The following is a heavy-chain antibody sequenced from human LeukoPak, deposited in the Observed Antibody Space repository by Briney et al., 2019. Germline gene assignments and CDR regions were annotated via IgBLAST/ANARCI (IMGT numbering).Heavy chain of an antibody. D-gene: IGHD3-3*01. J-gene: IGHJ4*02. Sequence: GGSLRLSCAASGFTFSSYAMTWVRQAPGKGLEWVSTISCSGSNTYYADSVKGRFTISRDNSKNTLYLQMNSLRAEYTAVYYCARDRYDFWSCTSFCFDYWGPGTLVTVSS. CDR2: ISCSGSNT. V-gene: IGHV3-23*01. CDR3: ARDRYDFWSCTSFCFDY. CDR1: GFTFSSYA.